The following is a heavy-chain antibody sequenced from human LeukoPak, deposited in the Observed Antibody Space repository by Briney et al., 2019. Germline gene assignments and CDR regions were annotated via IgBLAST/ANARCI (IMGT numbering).Heavy chain of an antibody. J-gene: IGHJ6*03. D-gene: IGHD3-10*01. V-gene: IGHV3-53*01. CDR2: IHKSAIT. Sequence: PGGSLRLSCAASGFTVSSNYMTWVRQAPGKGLEWVSVIHKSAITYYADTMKGRFTISRDNSKNTLYLQMNSLRAEDTAVYYCARSLRVRGVPDYMDVWGKGTTVIISS. CDR3: ARSLRVRGVPDYMDV. CDR1: GFTVSSNY.